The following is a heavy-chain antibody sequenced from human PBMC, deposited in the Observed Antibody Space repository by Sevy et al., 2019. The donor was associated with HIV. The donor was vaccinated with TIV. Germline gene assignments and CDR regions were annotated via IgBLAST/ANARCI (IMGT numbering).Heavy chain of an antibody. CDR3: ARDLPHLLPWELSRGSDY. D-gene: IGHD3-16*01. CDR1: GFSFSDYY. CDR2: ISHDEILK. V-gene: IGHV3-30*03. J-gene: IGHJ4*02. Sequence: GGSLRLSCAASGFSFSDYYVSWIRQAPGKGLELVAVISHDEILKEYADSVKGRFTISRDSSKNTIYLEMNSLRPEDTAVYYCARDLPHLLPWELSRGSDYWGQGTLVTVSS.